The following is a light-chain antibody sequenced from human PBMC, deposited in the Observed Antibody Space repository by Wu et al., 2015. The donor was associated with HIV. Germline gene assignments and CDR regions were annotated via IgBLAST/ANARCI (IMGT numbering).Light chain of an antibody. CDR3: QQRSSWPQT. CDR1: QSVRAY. Sequence: EIVLTQSPATLSLSPGERATLSCRASQSVRAYLAWFQQKPGQAPRLLMYDTSSRAAGIPARFSGSGTGTDFTLTISSLEPEDFAVYYCQQRSSWPQTFGQGTKIEI. V-gene: IGKV3-11*01. CDR2: DTS. J-gene: IGKJ2*01.